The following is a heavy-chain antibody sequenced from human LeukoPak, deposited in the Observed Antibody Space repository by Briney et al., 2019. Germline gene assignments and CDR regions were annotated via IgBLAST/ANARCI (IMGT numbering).Heavy chain of an antibody. V-gene: IGHV3-64*01. CDR2: ISSNGGST. J-gene: IGHJ4*02. D-gene: IGHD5-18*01. CDR3: ARGPRVGYSYGYGY. CDR1: GFTFSSYT. Sequence: PGGSLRLSCAASGFTFSSYTMHWVRQAPGKGLEYVSAISSNGGSTYYANSVKGRFTISRDNSKNTLYLQMGSLRAEDMAVYYCARGPRVGYSYGYGYWGQGTLVTVSS.